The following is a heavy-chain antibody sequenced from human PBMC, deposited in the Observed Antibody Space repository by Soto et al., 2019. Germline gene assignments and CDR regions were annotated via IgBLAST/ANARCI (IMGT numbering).Heavy chain of an antibody. D-gene: IGHD2-2*02. CDR1: GFTFSSYA. CDR3: ARGPAILRSWMDV. Sequence: QVQLVESGGGVVQPGRSLRLSCAASGFTFSSYAMHWVRQAPGKGLEWVAVISYDGSNKYYADSVKGRFTISRDNSKNTLYLQMNSLRAEDTAVYYCARGPAILRSWMDVWGQGTTVTVSS. J-gene: IGHJ6*02. CDR2: ISYDGSNK. V-gene: IGHV3-30-3*01.